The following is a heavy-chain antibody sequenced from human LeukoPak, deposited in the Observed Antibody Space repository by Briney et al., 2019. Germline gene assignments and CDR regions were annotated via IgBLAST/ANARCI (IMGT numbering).Heavy chain of an antibody. Sequence: GGSLRLSCAASGFTFSSSSMNWVRQAPGKGLEWVSSISSSSSYIYYADSVKGRFTISRDNAKNSLYLQMNSLRAEDTALYYCAKALVVVVAAPYFDYWGQGTLVTVSS. V-gene: IGHV3-21*04. CDR2: ISSSSSYI. CDR1: GFTFSSSS. J-gene: IGHJ4*02. CDR3: AKALVVVVAAPYFDY. D-gene: IGHD2-15*01.